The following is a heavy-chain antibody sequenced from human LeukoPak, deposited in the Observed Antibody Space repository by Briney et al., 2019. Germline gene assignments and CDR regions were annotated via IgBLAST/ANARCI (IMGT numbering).Heavy chain of an antibody. Sequence: PSETLSLTCTVSGGPISSGGYYWSWIRQHPGKGLEWIGYIYYSGSTYYNPSLKSRVTISVDTSKNQFSLKLSSVTAADTAVYYCARSSSCSGGSCYSPFDYWGQGTLVTVSS. J-gene: IGHJ4*02. V-gene: IGHV4-31*03. CDR2: IYYSGST. D-gene: IGHD2-15*01. CDR1: GGPISSGGYY. CDR3: ARSSSCSGGSCYSPFDY.